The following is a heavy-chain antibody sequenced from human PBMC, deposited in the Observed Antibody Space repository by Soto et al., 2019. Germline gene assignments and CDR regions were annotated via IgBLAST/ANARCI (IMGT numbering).Heavy chain of an antibody. CDR2: ISTYNGDT. Sequence: VQLVQSGAEVKKPGASVKVSCKASGYTFSRSGISWVRQAPGQGLEWMGWISTYNGDTNYAQKVQGRVTMTTDSSTSTAFMELMSMRSDDTAVYESARSGTLPYYYYGLDVWGQGTTVTVSS. V-gene: IGHV1-18*01. J-gene: IGHJ6*02. CDR1: GYTFSRSG. D-gene: IGHD2-15*01. CDR3: ARSGTLPYYYYGLDV.